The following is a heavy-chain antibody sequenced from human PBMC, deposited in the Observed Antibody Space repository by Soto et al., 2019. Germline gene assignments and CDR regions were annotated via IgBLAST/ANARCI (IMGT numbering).Heavy chain of an antibody. V-gene: IGHV1-3*01. D-gene: IGHD5-12*01. J-gene: IGHJ5*02. CDR1: GYTFTSYA. CDR3: AEGYVGYFHWFDP. Sequence: QVQLVQSGAEVKKPGASVKVSCKASGYTFTSYAMHWVRQAPGQRLEWMGWINAGNGNTKYSQKFQGRVTLTRDTSAGTAYMELSSLTAEDTAVYFGAEGYVGYFHWFDPWGQGTLVTGSS. CDR2: INAGNGNT.